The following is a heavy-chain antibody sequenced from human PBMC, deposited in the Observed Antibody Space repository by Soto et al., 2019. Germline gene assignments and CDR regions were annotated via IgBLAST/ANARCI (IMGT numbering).Heavy chain of an antibody. CDR2: ISYDGSNK. CDR3: ASGVVIPSTVGMDV. CDR1: GFTFSSYG. D-gene: IGHD3-3*01. Sequence: GGSLRLSCAASGFTFSSYGMHWVRQAPGKGLEWVAVISYDGSNKYYADSVKGRFTISRDNSKNTLYLQMNSLRAEDTAVYYCASGVVIPSTVGMDVWGQGTTVTVSS. V-gene: IGHV3-30*03. J-gene: IGHJ6*02.